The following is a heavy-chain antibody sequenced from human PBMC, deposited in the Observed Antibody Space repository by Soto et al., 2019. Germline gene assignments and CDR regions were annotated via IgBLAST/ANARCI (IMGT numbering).Heavy chain of an antibody. CDR2: IYWDDDK. Sequence: QITLKESGPTLVKPTQTLTLTCTFSGFSLSTSGVGVGWIRQPPGKALEWLALIYWDDDKRYSPSLKSRLTITKDTSKNQVVLTMTNMDPVDTATYYCAHSLYDYVWGTNWFDPWGQGPLVLVSS. V-gene: IGHV2-5*02. J-gene: IGHJ5*02. CDR3: AHSLYDYVWGTNWFDP. D-gene: IGHD3-16*01. CDR1: GFSLSTSGVG.